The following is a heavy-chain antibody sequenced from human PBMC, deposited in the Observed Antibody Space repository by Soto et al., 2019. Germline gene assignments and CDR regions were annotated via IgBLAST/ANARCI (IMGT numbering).Heavy chain of an antibody. CDR3: ARHAKQYRTNWFDP. J-gene: IGHJ5*02. CDR1: GGSISSSSYY. Sequence: SETLSLTCTVSGGSISSSSYYWGWIRQPPGKGLEWIGSIYYSGSTHYNPSLKSRVTISVDTSKNQFSLKLSSVTAADTAVYYCARHAKQYRTNWFDPWGQGTLVTVSS. CDR2: IYYSGST. V-gene: IGHV4-39*01. D-gene: IGHD2-2*01.